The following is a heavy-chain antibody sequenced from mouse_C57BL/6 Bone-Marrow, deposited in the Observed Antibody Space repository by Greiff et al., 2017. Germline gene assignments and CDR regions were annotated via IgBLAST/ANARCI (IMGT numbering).Heavy chain of an antibody. CDR3: TTNTGTNY. CDR1: GYTFTSYW. D-gene: IGHD4-1*01. Sequence: EVQLQQSGAELVKPGASVKLSCKASGYTFTSYWMHWVKQRPEQGLEWIGRIDPEDGDTEYAPKFQGKATMTADTSSNTAYLQLSSLTSEDTAVYYCTTNTGTNYWGQGTTLTVSS. CDR2: IDPEDGDT. V-gene: IGHV14-1*01. J-gene: IGHJ2*01.